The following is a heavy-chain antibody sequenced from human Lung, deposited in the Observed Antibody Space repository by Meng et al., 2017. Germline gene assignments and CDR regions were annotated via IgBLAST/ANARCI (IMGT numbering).Heavy chain of an antibody. V-gene: IGHV3-15*01. Sequence: EGQLVEAGGGFVKPGGSLRLSCAASGLTFSNAWMTWVRQAPGKGLEWIGRMKSNVDGGTVDYAAAVKGRFFISRDDSENTFYLQMNSLKTEDTAVYYCSGHVDYWGHGTLVTSPQ. J-gene: IGHJ4*01. CDR3: SGHVDY. CDR1: GLTFSNAW. CDR2: MKSNVDGGTV.